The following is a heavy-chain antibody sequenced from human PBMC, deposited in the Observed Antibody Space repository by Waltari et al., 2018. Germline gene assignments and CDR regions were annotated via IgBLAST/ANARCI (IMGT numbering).Heavy chain of an antibody. D-gene: IGHD1-20*01. Sequence: QVQLQESGPGLVKPSETLSLTCSVSGYSISRGYYWGWIRQPPGKGLAWIGSIYHSGITFYNPSLNSRVTISVDTSKNQFSLKLSSVTAADTAVYYCARDTPAPRITGATSVDYWGQGTLVTVSS. CDR3: ARDTPAPRITGATSVDY. J-gene: IGHJ4*02. CDR2: IYHSGIT. V-gene: IGHV4-38-2*02. CDR1: GYSISRGYY.